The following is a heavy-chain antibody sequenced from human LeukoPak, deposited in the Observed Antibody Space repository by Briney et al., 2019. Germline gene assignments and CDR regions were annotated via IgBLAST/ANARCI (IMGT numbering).Heavy chain of an antibody. Sequence: SETLSLTCTVSGYSISSGYYWGWIRQPPGKGLEWIGSIYHSGSTYYNPSLKSRVTISVDTSKNQFSLKLSSVTAADTAVYYCARAAAAGVFDYWGQGTLVTVSS. V-gene: IGHV4-38-2*02. D-gene: IGHD6-13*01. CDR1: GYSISSGYY. J-gene: IGHJ4*02. CDR2: IYHSGST. CDR3: ARAAAAGVFDY.